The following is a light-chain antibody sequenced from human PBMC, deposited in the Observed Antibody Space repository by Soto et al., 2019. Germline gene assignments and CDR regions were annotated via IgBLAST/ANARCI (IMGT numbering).Light chain of an antibody. CDR2: EVV. CDR1: RNDIGAYEF. Sequence: QSALTQPPSASGSPGQSVTISCTGTRNDIGAYEFVSWYQHHPGKAPKLIIYEVVQRPSGVPDRFSGSKSGNTASLTVSGLQAADEDDYYCKSYAGSNTYVFGTGTKVT. CDR3: KSYAGSNTYV. V-gene: IGLV2-8*01. J-gene: IGLJ1*01.